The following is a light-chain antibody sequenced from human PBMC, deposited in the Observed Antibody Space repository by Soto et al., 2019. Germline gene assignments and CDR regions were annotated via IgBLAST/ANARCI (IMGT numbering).Light chain of an antibody. CDR3: AAWDASLNALV. J-gene: IGLJ1*01. Sequence: QSVLTQPPSASGTPGQRVTISCSGSSSNIGSNTVNWYQQLQGTAPKLLIFNNNQLPSGVPDRFSGSQSGTSASLAISGLQSEDEADYYCAAWDASLNALVFGTGTKLTVL. V-gene: IGLV1-44*01. CDR1: SSNIGSNT. CDR2: NNN.